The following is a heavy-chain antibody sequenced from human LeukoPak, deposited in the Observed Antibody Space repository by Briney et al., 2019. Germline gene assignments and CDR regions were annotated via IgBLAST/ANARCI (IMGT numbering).Heavy chain of an antibody. J-gene: IGHJ5*02. CDR3: VRLYCSSTSCRIDP. V-gene: IGHV3-21*01. CDR1: GFTFSSYS. Sequence: PGGSLRLSCAASGFTFSSYSMNWVRQAPGKGLEWVSSISSSSSYIYYADSVKGRFTISRDNAKNSLYLQMNSLRAEDTAVYYCVRLYCSSTSCRIDPWGQGTLVTVSS. D-gene: IGHD2-2*01. CDR2: ISSSSSYI.